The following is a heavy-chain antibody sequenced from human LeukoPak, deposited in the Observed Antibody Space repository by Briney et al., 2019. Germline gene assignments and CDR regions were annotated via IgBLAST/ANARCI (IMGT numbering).Heavy chain of an antibody. CDR1: GYTFTSYG. V-gene: IGHV1-18*01. D-gene: IGHD6-19*01. J-gene: IGHJ4*02. CDR3: ARDGTVAGPYYFDY. Sequence: ASVKVSCKASGYTFTSYGISWVRRAPGQGLEWMGWISAYNGNTNYAQKLQGRVTMTTDTSTSTAYMELRSLRSDDTAVYYCARDGTVAGPYYFDYWGQGTLVTVSS. CDR2: ISAYNGNT.